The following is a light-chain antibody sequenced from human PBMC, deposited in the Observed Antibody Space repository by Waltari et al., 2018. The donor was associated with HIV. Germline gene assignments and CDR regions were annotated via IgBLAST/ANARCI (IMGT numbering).Light chain of an antibody. CDR2: GAS. CDR1: QSLLYNSNNKNY. J-gene: IGKJ4*01. CDR3: QQYYTLRST. Sequence: DIVMTQSPDSLAVSLGGRATINCKSSQSLLYNSNNKNYLAWFQQKPGQPPKLLIYGASTRESGVPDRFNGSGSGTDFTLTISSLQAEDVAVYYCQQYYTLRSTFGGGTKIEI. V-gene: IGKV4-1*01.